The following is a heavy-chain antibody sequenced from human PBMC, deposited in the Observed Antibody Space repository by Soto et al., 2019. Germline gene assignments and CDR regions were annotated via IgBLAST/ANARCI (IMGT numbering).Heavy chain of an antibody. D-gene: IGHD2-8*01. J-gene: IGHJ6*02. CDR2: ISAYNGNT. Sequence: QVQLVQSGAEVKKPGASVKVSCKASGYTFTSYGISWVRQAPGQGREWRGWISAYNGNTNYAQKLQGRVTMTTDTSTSTAYMELRSLRSDDTAVYYCARDRFLGGVLMVYAILSLPPRYYSGMDVWGQGTTVIVSS. V-gene: IGHV1-18*01. CDR1: GYTFTSYG. CDR3: ARDRFLGGVLMVYAILSLPPRYYSGMDV.